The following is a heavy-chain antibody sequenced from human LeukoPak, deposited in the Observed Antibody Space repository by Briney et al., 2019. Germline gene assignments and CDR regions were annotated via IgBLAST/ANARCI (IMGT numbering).Heavy chain of an antibody. CDR1: GFTFSNAW. V-gene: IGHV3-15*01. D-gene: IGHD3-22*01. CDR2: IKSKTDGGTT. J-gene: IGHJ3*02. Sequence: GGSLRLSCAASGFTFSNAWMSWVRQAPGKGLEWVGRIKSKTDGGTTDYAAPVKGRFTISRDDSKNTLYLQVNSLKTEDTAVYYCTTQLITMIVVALVDIWGQGTMVTVSS. CDR3: TTQLITMIVVALVDI.